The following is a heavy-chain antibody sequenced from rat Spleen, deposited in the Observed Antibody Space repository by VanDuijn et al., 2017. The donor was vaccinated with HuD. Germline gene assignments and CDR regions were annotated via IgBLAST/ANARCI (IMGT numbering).Heavy chain of an antibody. J-gene: IGHJ4*01. CDR3: ASLMYTPDYLGVMDV. CDR1: GFTFSDYY. D-gene: IGHD1-6*01. V-gene: IGHV5-22*01. CDR2: ISYEGSST. Sequence: EVQLVESGGGLVQPGRSLKLSCAASGFTFSDYYMAWVRQAPKKGLEWVASISYEGSSTYYGDSVKGRFTISRDNAKSTLYLQMNSLRSEDTATYYCASLMYTPDYLGVMDVWGQGASVTVSS.